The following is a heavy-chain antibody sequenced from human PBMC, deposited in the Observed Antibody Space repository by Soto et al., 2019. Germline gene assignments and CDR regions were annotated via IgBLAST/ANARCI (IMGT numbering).Heavy chain of an antibody. CDR2: IIPIFGTA. J-gene: IGHJ4*02. Sequence: SVKVSCKASGGTFSIYAISCVRQSPGQGLEWMGGIIPIFGTANYAQKFQGRVTITADESTSTAYMELSSLRSEDTAVYYCASPPRGGYDPQFDYWGQGTLVTVSS. V-gene: IGHV1-69*13. CDR3: ASPPRGGYDPQFDY. CDR1: GGTFSIYA. D-gene: IGHD5-12*01.